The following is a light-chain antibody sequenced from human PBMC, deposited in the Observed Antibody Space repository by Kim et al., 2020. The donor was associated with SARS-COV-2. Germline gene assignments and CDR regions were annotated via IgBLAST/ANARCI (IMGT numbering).Light chain of an antibody. CDR1: QGISSY. V-gene: IGKV1-9*01. Sequence: DIQLTQSPSFLSESIGDRVTITCRASQGISSYLAWYQQKPGKAPKLLIYAASTLQSGVPSRFSGSGSGTEFTLTISSLQPEDFATYYCQQLNSYPHTFGGGTKVDIK. CDR2: AAS. J-gene: IGKJ4*01. CDR3: QQLNSYPHT.